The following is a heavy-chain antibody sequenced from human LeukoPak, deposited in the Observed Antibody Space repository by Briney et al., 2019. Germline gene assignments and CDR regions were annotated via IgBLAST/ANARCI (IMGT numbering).Heavy chain of an antibody. CDR3: ARGDHDFTFDY. CDR2: MNPNSGNT. V-gene: IGHV1-8*02. Sequence: ASVKVSCKASGYTFTSNYIHWVRQAPGQGLEWMGWMNPNSGNTGYAQKFQGRVTMTRNTSISTAYMELSSLRSEDTAVYYCARGDHDFTFDYWGQGTLVTVSS. D-gene: IGHD2-21*02. J-gene: IGHJ4*02. CDR1: GYTFTSNY.